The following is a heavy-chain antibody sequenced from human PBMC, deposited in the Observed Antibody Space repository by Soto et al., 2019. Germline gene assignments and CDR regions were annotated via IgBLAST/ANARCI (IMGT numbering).Heavy chain of an antibody. Sequence: QVQLQESGPGLVRPSQTLSLTCTVSGASISSDGYYWGWIRQHPGKGLEYIAYMYYSGSTYYNPPLKSRVSMSVDASKNQFSLKLSSVTAADTAVYYCARSRQTVPSRFDFWGQAALVTVSS. D-gene: IGHD4-17*01. V-gene: IGHV4-31*03. CDR3: ARSRQTVPSRFDF. CDR2: MYYSGST. J-gene: IGHJ4*02. CDR1: GASISSDGYY.